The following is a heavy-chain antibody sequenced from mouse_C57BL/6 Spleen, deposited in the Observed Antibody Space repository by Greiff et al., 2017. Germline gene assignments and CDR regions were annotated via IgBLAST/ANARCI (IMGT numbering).Heavy chain of an antibody. CDR2: IYPGDGDT. J-gene: IGHJ4*01. V-gene: IGHV1-80*01. CDR1: GYAFSSYW. CDR3: ARSQYYYGSSLYAMDY. D-gene: IGHD1-1*01. Sequence: LQQSGASVKISCTASGYAFSSYWMNWVKQRPGKGLEWIGQIYPGDGDTNYNGKFKGKATLTADKSSSTAYMQLSSLTSEDSAVYFCARSQYYYGSSLYAMDYWGQGTSVTVSS.